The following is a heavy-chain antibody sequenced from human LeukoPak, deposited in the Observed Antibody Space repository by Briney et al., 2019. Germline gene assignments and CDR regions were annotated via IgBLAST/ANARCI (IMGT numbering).Heavy chain of an antibody. CDR3: AKDGYCSGGSCYDY. V-gene: IGHV3-23*01. Sequence: PGGSLRLSCAASGFIFSSYAMSRVRQAPGKGLEWVSAISGSGGSTYYADSVKGRFTISRDNSKNTLYLQMNSLRAEDTAVYYCAKDGYCSGGSCYDYWGQGTLVTVSS. D-gene: IGHD2-15*01. CDR2: ISGSGGST. J-gene: IGHJ4*02. CDR1: GFIFSSYA.